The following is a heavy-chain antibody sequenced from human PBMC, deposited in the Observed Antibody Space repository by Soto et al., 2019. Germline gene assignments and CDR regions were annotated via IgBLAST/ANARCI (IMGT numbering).Heavy chain of an antibody. V-gene: IGHV3-7*01. D-gene: IGHD3-16*02. CDR2: IKQDGSEK. J-gene: IGHJ4*02. Sequence: PGGSLRLSCAASGFTFSSYSMNWVRQAPGKGLEWVANIKQDGSEKYYVDSVKGRFTISRDNAKDSLYLQMNSLRDEDRAVYYCARDGVITFGGVIVLDYWGQGTLVTVSS. CDR1: GFTFSSYS. CDR3: ARDGVITFGGVIVLDY.